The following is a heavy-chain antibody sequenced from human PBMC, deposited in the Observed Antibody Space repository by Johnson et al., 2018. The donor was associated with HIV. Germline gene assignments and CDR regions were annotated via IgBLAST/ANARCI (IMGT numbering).Heavy chain of an antibody. Sequence: VQLVESGGGLVQPGGSLRLSCAASGFTFSSYAMSWVRQAPGKGLEWVSAISGSGGSTYYAYSVKGRFTISRDNSKNTLYLQMNSLRAEDTAVYYCAIVGIFGVAPDDAFDIWGQGTMVTVSS. V-gene: IGHV3-23*04. CDR3: AIVGIFGVAPDDAFDI. CDR1: GFTFSSYA. J-gene: IGHJ3*02. D-gene: IGHD3-3*01. CDR2: ISGSGGST.